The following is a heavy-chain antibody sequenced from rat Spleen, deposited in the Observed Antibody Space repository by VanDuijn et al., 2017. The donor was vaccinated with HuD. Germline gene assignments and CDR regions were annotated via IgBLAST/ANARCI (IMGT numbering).Heavy chain of an antibody. J-gene: IGHJ4*01. CDR1: GFTYSNYV. D-gene: IGHD1-4*01. V-gene: IGHV5-22*01. CDR2: ISYEGSST. Sequence: EVQLVESGGGLVQPGRSLKLSCAASGFTYSNYVMAWVRQAPKKGLEWVASISYEGSSTYYGDSVKGRFTISRDNAKSTLYLQMNSLRSEDTATYYCARPDGYTYVMDAWGQGASVTVSS. CDR3: ARPDGYTYVMDA.